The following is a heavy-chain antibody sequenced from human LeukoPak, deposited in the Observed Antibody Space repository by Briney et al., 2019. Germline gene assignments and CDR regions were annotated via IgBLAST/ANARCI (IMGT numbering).Heavy chain of an antibody. Sequence: ASVKVSCKASGYSFISFYIHWVRQAPGQGLEWMGKINPSTGISACTERFQGRVTMTADTSTNTVYMELSSLISEDTAMYYCTPSGDGWGLDYWGQGTLVTVSS. J-gene: IGHJ4*02. CDR1: GYSFISFY. V-gene: IGHV1-46*01. D-gene: IGHD1-26*01. CDR2: INPSTGIS. CDR3: TPSGDGWGLDY.